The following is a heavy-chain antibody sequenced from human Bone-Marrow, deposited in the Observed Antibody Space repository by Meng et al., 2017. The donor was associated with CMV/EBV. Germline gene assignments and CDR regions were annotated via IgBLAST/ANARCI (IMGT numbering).Heavy chain of an antibody. CDR1: GFTFSNAW. V-gene: IGHV3-15*01. Sequence: GESLKISCAASGFTFSNAWMSWVRQAPGKGLEWVGRIKSKTDGGTTDYAAPVKGRFTISRDDSKNTLYLQMNSLKTEDTAVYYCTTAQGYCSSTSCYRGPFDYWGQGTLVTVSS. D-gene: IGHD2-2*02. CDR3: TTAQGYCSSTSCYRGPFDY. J-gene: IGHJ4*02. CDR2: IKSKTDGGTT.